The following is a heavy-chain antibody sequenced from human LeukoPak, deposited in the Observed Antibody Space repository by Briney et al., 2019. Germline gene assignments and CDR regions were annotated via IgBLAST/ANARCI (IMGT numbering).Heavy chain of an antibody. Sequence: ASVKVSYGASGYTFCSYYVHWVRKAPGRGLEWMGIIIPSDGFTSCAQKFQGRVTMTRDISTSTLYRELSSLRFHDTAVYYCARAGRRLFGVLTPLSFDYWGQGTPVTVSS. CDR1: GYTFCSYY. D-gene: IGHD3-3*01. J-gene: IGHJ4*02. CDR2: IIPSDGFT. CDR3: ARAGRRLFGVLTPLSFDY. V-gene: IGHV1-46*01.